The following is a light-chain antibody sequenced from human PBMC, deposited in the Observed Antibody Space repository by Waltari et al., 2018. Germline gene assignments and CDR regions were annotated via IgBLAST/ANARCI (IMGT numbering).Light chain of an antibody. CDR1: ISDIGGYDY. CDR2: AVT. CDR3: SSYSKSASSVV. Sequence: QSALTQPVSVSGSPGQSITISCTGTISDIGGYDYVSWYQQLPGKAPQLVIYAVTNRPSGISDRFSGSKSGNTATLTISGLQAEDEADYYCSSYSKSASSVVFGGGTKVTAL. J-gene: IGLJ2*01. V-gene: IGLV2-14*03.